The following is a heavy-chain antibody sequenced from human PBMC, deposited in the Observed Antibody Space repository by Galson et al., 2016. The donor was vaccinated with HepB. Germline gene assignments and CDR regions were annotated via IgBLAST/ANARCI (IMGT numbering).Heavy chain of an antibody. D-gene: IGHD4-23*01. Sequence: SVKVSCKVSGYSLTELSMHWVRQAPGKGLEWMGGFDPLDAEIIHAQNFQDRVTMTEDTSTDTAYMELSSLRSEDTAVYYCATSPLRWPPSGAFDIWGQGTMVTVSS. CDR2: FDPLDAEI. V-gene: IGHV1-24*01. CDR1: GYSLTELS. J-gene: IGHJ3*02. CDR3: ATSPLRWPPSGAFDI.